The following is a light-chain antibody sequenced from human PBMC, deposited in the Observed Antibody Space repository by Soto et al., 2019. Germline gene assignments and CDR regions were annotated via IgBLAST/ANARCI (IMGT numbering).Light chain of an antibody. J-gene: IGLJ7*01. V-gene: IGLV4-69*01. CDR3: QTWGAGIAV. CDR2: VNSDGSH. CDR1: SGHSSYA. Sequence: QLVLTQSPSASASPGASVKLTCTLSSGHSSYAIAWHQQQPEKGPRFLMKVNSDGSHNKGDGIPDRFSGSSSGAERYLTISSLQSEDEADYYCQTWGAGIAVFGGGTQLTVL.